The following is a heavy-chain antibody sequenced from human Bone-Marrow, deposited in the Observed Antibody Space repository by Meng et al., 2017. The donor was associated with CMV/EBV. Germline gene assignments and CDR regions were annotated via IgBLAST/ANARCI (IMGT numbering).Heavy chain of an antibody. CDR1: FGSISSTGYY. CDR2: VYYTGGT. V-gene: IGHV4-39*07. CDR3: ARVTYYDFWSGYYRPLYYYYGMDV. Sequence: SETLSLTCTVSFGSISSTGYYWGWIRQAPGKGLEWIGNVYYTGGTHYNPSLKSRVTITIDTAKNQLSLTVRSVTAADTAVYYCARVTYYDFWSGYYRPLYYYYGMDVWGPGTTVTFSS. J-gene: IGHJ6*02. D-gene: IGHD3-3*01.